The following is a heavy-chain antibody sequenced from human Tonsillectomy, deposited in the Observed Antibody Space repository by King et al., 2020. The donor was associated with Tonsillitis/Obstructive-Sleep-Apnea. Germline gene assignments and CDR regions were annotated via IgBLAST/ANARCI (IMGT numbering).Heavy chain of an antibody. CDR3: AGSTSDSGGDYYYYMDV. CDR1: GFTFSDYY. J-gene: IGHJ6*03. Sequence: VQLVESGGGLVKPGGSLRLSCAASGFTFSDYYMSWIRQAPGKGLEWVSYISTSSSYTNYAASVKGRFTISRDNAKNSPYLQMNSRRAEDTAGYYGAGSTSDSGGDYYYYMDVWGKGTTVTVSS. V-gene: IGHV3-11*05. CDR2: ISTSSSYT. D-gene: IGHD4-17*01.